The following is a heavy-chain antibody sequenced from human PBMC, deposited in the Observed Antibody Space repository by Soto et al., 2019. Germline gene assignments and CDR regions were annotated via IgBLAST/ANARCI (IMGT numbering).Heavy chain of an antibody. Sequence: QITLKESGPTLVKPTQTLTLTCTFSGFSLSTSGMGVGWIRQPPGKALECLAFIHWDDDKRYSPSLKSRLTITQDHSKNQVVLTITNLDPVEPATYYCATITYYNFWSGYPGFDYWGQGTLVTV. D-gene: IGHD3-3*01. V-gene: IGHV2-5*02. CDR2: IHWDDDK. CDR3: ATITYYNFWSGYPGFDY. J-gene: IGHJ4*02. CDR1: GFSLSTSGMG.